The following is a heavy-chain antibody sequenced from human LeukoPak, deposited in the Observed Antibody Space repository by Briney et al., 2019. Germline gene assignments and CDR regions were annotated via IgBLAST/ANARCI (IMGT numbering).Heavy chain of an antibody. Sequence: GGSLRLSCAASGFTFSSYAMSWVRQAPGKGLEWVSAISGSGGSTYYADSAKGRFTISRDNSKNTLYLQMNSLRAEDTAVYYCAKSQYSTSWYYFDYWGQGTLVTVSS. D-gene: IGHD6-13*01. CDR1: GFTFSSYA. J-gene: IGHJ4*02. CDR3: AKSQYSTSWYYFDY. V-gene: IGHV3-23*01. CDR2: ISGSGGST.